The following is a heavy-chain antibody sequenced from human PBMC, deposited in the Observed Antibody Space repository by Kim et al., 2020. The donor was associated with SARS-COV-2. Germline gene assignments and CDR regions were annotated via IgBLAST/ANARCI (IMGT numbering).Heavy chain of an antibody. D-gene: IGHD4-17*01. CDR2: INAGNGNT. V-gene: IGHV1-3*01. CDR3: ARGTRMTTVTRYWFDP. Sequence: ASVKVSCKASGYTFTSYAMHWVRQAPGQRLEWMGWINAGNGNTKYSQKFQGRVTITRDTSASTAYMELSSPRSEDTAVYYCARGTRMTTVTRYWFDPWGQGTLVTVSS. J-gene: IGHJ5*02. CDR1: GYTFTSYA.